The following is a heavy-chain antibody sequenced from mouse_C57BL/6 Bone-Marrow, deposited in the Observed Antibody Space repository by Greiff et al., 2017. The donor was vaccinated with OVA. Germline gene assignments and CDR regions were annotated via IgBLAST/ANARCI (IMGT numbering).Heavy chain of an antibody. J-gene: IGHJ1*03. D-gene: IGHD1-1*01. CDR1: GFTFSDYY. CDR2: ISNGGGST. V-gene: IGHV5-12*01. CDR3: ARQGYYGSSHWYFDV. Sequence: EVKVVESGGGLVQPGGSLKLSCAASGFTFSDYYMYWVRQTPEKRLEWVAYISNGGGSTYYPDTVTGRFPISRDNAKNPLYLQMSRLKSEDTAMYYCARQGYYGSSHWYFDVWGTGTTVTVSS.